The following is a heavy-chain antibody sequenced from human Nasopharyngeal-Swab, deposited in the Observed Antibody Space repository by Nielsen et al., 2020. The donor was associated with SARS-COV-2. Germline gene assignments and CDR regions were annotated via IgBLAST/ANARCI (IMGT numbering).Heavy chain of an antibody. CDR2: ISAYNGNT. J-gene: IGHJ6*03. Sequence: ASVKVSCKASGYTFTSYGISWVRQAPGQGLEWMGWISAYNGNTNYAQKLQGRVTMTTDTSTSTAYMELRSLRSDDTAVYYCARDHYDFWSGYHYYYYMDVWGKGTTVTVSS. D-gene: IGHD3-3*01. V-gene: IGHV1-18*01. CDR3: ARDHYDFWSGYHYYYYMDV. CDR1: GYTFTSYG.